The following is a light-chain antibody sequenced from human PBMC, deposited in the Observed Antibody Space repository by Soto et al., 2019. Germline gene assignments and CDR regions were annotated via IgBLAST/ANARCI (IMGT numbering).Light chain of an antibody. Sequence: DIHVTQSPSSVSASVGDRVTITCRASQAITSWLAWYQQKPGRAPKLLIYSASSLQSGAPSRFTGSGSGTDFTLTITSLQPDDAAVYYCQQTRSFPLTFXGGTKLDIK. V-gene: IGKV1-12*01. J-gene: IGKJ4*01. CDR2: SAS. CDR1: QAITSW. CDR3: QQTRSFPLT.